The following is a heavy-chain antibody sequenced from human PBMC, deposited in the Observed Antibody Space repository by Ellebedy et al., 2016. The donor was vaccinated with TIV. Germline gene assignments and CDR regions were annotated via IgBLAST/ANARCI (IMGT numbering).Heavy chain of an antibody. CDR3: ARDKNTGYIDY. Sequence: GESLKISCAASGFTFSRSGMHWVRQAPGKGLEWVALIWLDGSKEYYADSVKGRFTISRDNSKNTLYMQMNSLRAEDTAVYYCARDKNTGYIDYWGQGALVTVSS. CDR1: GFTFSRSG. J-gene: IGHJ4*02. D-gene: IGHD2-8*02. CDR2: IWLDGSKE. V-gene: IGHV3-33*01.